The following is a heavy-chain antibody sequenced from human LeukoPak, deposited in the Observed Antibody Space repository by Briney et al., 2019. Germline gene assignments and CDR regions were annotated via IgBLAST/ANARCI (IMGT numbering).Heavy chain of an antibody. CDR2: TYYRSKWYN. V-gene: IGHV6-1*01. Sequence: SQTLSLTCDISGDSVSSNSAAWNWIRQYPSRGLEWLGRTYYRSKWYNDYALSVKSRITISPDTSKNQFSLQLNSVTPDDTAVYYCAKGVGATTGPFDYWGQGTLVTVSS. D-gene: IGHD1-26*01. CDR1: GDSVSSNSAA. J-gene: IGHJ4*02. CDR3: AKGVGATTGPFDY.